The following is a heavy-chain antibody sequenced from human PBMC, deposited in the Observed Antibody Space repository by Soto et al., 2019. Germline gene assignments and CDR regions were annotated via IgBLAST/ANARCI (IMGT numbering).Heavy chain of an antibody. J-gene: IGHJ4*02. CDR2: SYTSRST. D-gene: IGHD4-17*01. CDR1: GGSISSYN. CDR3: AGCAYGDDFDF. V-gene: IGHV4-4*07. Sequence: SETLSLTCTVSGGSISSYNRGCIRQHSGKGLDWIVRSYTSRSTNYNPSLKSRVTMSVDTSKNQFSLKRSSVTAADTAVYYCAGCAYGDDFDFWGQGTLVTVSS.